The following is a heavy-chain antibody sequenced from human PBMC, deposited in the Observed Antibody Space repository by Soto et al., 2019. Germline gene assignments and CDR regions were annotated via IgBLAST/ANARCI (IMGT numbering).Heavy chain of an antibody. CDR3: ARDFIVGAPDYFDC. J-gene: IGHJ4*02. D-gene: IGHD1-26*01. CDR1: GFTFSDYP. Sequence: PGGSLRLSCAASGFTFSDYPMHWVRQAPGKGLEWVAVISYDGRVKYYVDSVKGRFTISRDDSKNTLYLQMNSLRVDDTAVYYCARDFIVGAPDYFDCWGQGTLVTVSS. CDR2: ISYDGRVK. V-gene: IGHV3-30*04.